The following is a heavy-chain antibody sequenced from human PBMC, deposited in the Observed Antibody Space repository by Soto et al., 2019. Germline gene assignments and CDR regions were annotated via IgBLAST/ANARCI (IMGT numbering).Heavy chain of an antibody. V-gene: IGHV4-31*03. CDR3: AIDPGYCMSGTCPTKGGMDV. CDR1: GGSITSGNYY. CDR2: IDSSGSS. J-gene: IGHJ6*02. D-gene: IGHD2-2*03. Sequence: PSETLSLTCTISGGSITSGNYYWSWIRQPPGKGLEWMGYIDSSGSSYYDPSLKSRLIMSVDTSKNQFSLKLASVTAADTAVYYCAIDPGYCMSGTCPTKGGMDVWGQGTTVTVSS.